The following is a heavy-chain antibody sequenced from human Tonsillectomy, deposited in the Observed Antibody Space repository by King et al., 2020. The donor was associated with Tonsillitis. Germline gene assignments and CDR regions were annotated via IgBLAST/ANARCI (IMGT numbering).Heavy chain of an antibody. V-gene: IGHV3-53*01. D-gene: IGHD4-17*01. CDR1: GFTVSSNY. CDR3: ARDRGGYGDHPYFDY. J-gene: IGHJ4*02. Sequence: VQLVESGGGLIQPGGSLRLSCAASGFTVSSNYMSWVRQAPGKGLEWVSVIYSGGSTYYADSVKGRFTISRDNSKNTLYLQMNSLRAEDTAVFYCARDRGGYGDHPYFDYWGQGTLVTVSS. CDR2: IYSGGST.